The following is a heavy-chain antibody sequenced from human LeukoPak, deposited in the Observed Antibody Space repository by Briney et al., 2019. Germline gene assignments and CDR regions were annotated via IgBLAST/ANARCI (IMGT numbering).Heavy chain of an antibody. CDR1: GYTFTSYY. Sequence: ASVKVSCKASGYTFTSYYMHWVRQAPEQGLEWMGIINPSGGSTSYAQKLQGRVTMTTDTSTSTAYMELRSLRSDDTAVYYCARDRPYYDSSGYYSGFDYWGQGTLVTVSS. V-gene: IGHV1-46*01. D-gene: IGHD3-22*01. J-gene: IGHJ4*02. CDR2: INPSGGST. CDR3: ARDRPYYDSSGYYSGFDY.